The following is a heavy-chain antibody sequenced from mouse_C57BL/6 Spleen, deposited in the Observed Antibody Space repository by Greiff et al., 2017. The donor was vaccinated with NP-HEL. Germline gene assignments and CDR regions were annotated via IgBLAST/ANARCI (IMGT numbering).Heavy chain of an antibody. V-gene: IGHV1-76*01. J-gene: IGHJ4*01. CDR1: GYTFTDYY. Sequence: QVQLQQSGAELVRPGASVKLSCKASGYTFTDYYINWVKQRPGQGLEWIARIYPGSGNTYYNEKFKGKATLTAEKSSSTAYMQLSSLTSEDSAVYFCARYGGYYEDYAMDYWGQGTSVTVSS. CDR2: IYPGSGNT. CDR3: ARYGGYYEDYAMDY. D-gene: IGHD2-3*01.